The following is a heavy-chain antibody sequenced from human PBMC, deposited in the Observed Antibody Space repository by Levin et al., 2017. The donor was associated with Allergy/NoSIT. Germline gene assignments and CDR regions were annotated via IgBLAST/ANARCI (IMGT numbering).Heavy chain of an antibody. J-gene: IGHJ3*02. CDR2: IYYSGST. D-gene: IGHD6-19*01. Sequence: SETLSLTCTVSGGSISSGDYYWSWIRQPPGTGLEWIGYIYYSGSTNYNPSLKSRVTISVDTSKHQFSLKLSSVTAADTAVYYCARSRYRTAWLGAFEIWGQVTMVTVSS. V-gene: IGHV4-30-4*01. CDR1: GGSISSGDYY. CDR3: ARSRYRTAWLGAFEI.